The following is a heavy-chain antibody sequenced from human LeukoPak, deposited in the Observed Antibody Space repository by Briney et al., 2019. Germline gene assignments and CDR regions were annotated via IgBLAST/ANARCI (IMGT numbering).Heavy chain of an antibody. D-gene: IGHD3-9*01. CDR1: GFSFADAW. CDR2: IKREADGGTT. J-gene: IGHJ5*02. V-gene: IGHV3-15*01. CDR3: TTASYYDILTGFFT. Sequence: GGSLRLSCVASGFSFADAWMTWVRLAPGRGLEWVGRIKREADGGTTDYAAPVTGRFTTSRDDSKNTLHLHLNSLKTEDTAVYYCTTASYYDILTGFFTWGQGTLVTVSS.